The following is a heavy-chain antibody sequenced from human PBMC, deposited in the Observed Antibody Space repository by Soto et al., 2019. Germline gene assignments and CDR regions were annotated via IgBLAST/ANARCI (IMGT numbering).Heavy chain of an antibody. V-gene: IGHV1-69*13. CDR3: ARGSDYYDSSGYYWILDY. D-gene: IGHD3-22*01. Sequence: SVKVSCKASGGTFSSYAISWVRQAPGQGLEWMGGIIPIFGTANYAQKFQGRVTITADESTSTAYMELSSLRSEDTAVYYCARGSDYYDSSGYYWILDYWGQGTLVTVSS. J-gene: IGHJ4*02. CDR1: GGTFSSYA. CDR2: IIPIFGTA.